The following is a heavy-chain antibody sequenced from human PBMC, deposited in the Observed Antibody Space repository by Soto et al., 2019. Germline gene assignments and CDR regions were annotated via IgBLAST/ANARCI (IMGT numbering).Heavy chain of an antibody. V-gene: IGHV3-30*03. CDR2: ISYDGSNK. CDR3: ARYSGKYQGPIDY. Sequence: QVQLVESGGGVVQPGRSLRLSCAASGFTFSHYGIHWVRQAPGKGLEWLAVISYDGSNKHYADSVKGRFTVSRDNSKNTLYLQMHSLRAEDTDVYFCARYSGKYQGPIDYWGQGTLVTVSS. CDR1: GFTFSHYG. J-gene: IGHJ4*02. D-gene: IGHD1-26*01.